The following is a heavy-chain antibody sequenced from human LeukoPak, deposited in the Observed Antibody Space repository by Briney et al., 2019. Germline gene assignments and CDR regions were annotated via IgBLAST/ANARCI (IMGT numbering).Heavy chain of an antibody. V-gene: IGHV4-4*07. CDR2: IYTSGST. CDR1: GYSISSYH. J-gene: IGHJ4*02. D-gene: IGHD2-8*01. CDR3: AGSLGYCTNGVCPRYFDY. Sequence: SETLSLTCTASGYSISSYHWSWIRQPAGKGLEWIGRIYTSGSTNYNPSLKSRVTMSVDTSKNQFSLKLSSVTAADTAVYYCAGSLGYCTNGVCPRYFDYWGQGTLVTVSS.